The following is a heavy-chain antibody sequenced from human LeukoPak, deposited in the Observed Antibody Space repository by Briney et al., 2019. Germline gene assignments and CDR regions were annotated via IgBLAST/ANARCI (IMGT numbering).Heavy chain of an antibody. J-gene: IGHJ1*01. CDR1: GFTVSSNY. Sequence: GGSLRLSCAASGFTVSSNYMSWVRQAPGKGLEWVSVIYSGGSTYYADSVKGRFTISRDNSKNTLYLQMNSLRADDTAVYYCAKSTPREYCSSTSCYNRYFQHWGQGTLVTVSS. CDR3: AKSTPREYCSSTSCYNRYFQH. D-gene: IGHD2-2*02. V-gene: IGHV3-53*05. CDR2: IYSGGST.